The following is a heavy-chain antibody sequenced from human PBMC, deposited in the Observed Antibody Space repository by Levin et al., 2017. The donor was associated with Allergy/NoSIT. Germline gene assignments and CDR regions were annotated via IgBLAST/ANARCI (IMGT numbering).Heavy chain of an antibody. Sequence: SETLSLTCTVSDASVSSSFYYWAWIRQPPGRGLEWTGSIYHSGATYNNPSLGSRVAMSVDTSKNQFSLRLRSVTAADTAVYYCARGHTAMAYFDYWGQGILVTVSS. CDR1: DASVSSSFYY. J-gene: IGHJ4*02. CDR3: ARGHTAMAYFDY. D-gene: IGHD5-18*01. V-gene: IGHV4-39*01. CDR2: IYHSGAT.